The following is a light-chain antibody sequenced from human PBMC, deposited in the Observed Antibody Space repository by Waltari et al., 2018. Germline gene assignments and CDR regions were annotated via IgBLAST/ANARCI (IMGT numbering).Light chain of an antibody. CDR2: SND. CDR1: SSNIGSHS. J-gene: IGLJ3*02. CDR3: AARDDSLSGQV. V-gene: IGLV1-44*01. Sequence: QSVLTQPPSASGNPGQRVPISCSGSSSNIGSHSVNWYQQFPGTAPKLLRYSNDQRPSGVSDRFSGSKSGTSASLAISGLQSEDEADYFCAARDDSLSGQVFGGGTKLTVL.